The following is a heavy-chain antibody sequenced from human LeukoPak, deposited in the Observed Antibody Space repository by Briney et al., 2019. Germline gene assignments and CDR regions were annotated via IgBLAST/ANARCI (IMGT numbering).Heavy chain of an antibody. D-gene: IGHD3-9*01. Sequence: SETLSLTCAVYGGSFSGYYWSWIRQPPGKGLEWIGEINHSGSTNYNPSLKSRVTISVETSKNQFSLKMSSVTAADTAVYYCGXGPRYYDILTGXHPYYYYGMDVWGQGTTVTVSX. V-gene: IGHV4-34*01. CDR3: GXGPRYYDILTGXHPYYYYGMDV. CDR2: INHSGST. J-gene: IGHJ6*02. CDR1: GGSFSGYY.